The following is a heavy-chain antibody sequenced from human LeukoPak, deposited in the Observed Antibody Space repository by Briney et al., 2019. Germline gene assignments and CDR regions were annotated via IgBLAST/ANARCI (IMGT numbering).Heavy chain of an antibody. CDR1: GGSISTYY. CDR3: ARAATVVTNLDY. J-gene: IGHJ4*02. CDR2: IYYSGST. V-gene: IGHV4-59*01. D-gene: IGHD4-23*01. Sequence: SETLSLTCTVSGGSISTYYWSWIRQSPGKGLEWIGYIYYSGSTNYNPSLKSRVTISVDTSKNQFSLKLSSVTAADTAVYYCARAATVVTNLDYWGQGTLVTVSS.